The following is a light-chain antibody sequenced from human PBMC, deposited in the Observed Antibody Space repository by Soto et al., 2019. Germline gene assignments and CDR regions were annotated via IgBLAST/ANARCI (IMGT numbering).Light chain of an antibody. V-gene: IGKV1-5*01. CDR2: DAS. J-gene: IGKJ1*01. Sequence: DIQMTQSPSTLSASVADRVTITCRASQSISTWLAWYQQKPGKAPKLLIYDASSLESGVPSRFSGSGSGTEFTLTISSLQPDDFATYYCQQYNNYWRTFGQGTKVEIK. CDR3: QQYNNYWRT. CDR1: QSISTW.